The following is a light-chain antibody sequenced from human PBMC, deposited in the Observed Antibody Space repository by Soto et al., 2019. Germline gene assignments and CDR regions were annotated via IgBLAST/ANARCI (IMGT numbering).Light chain of an antibody. J-gene: IGLJ1*01. CDR1: SSDVGGYNY. CDR3: SSYTSSTFYV. V-gene: IGLV2-14*01. CDR2: EVS. Sequence: SVLTQPASVSGSPGQSITISCTGTSSDVGGYNYVSWYQQHPGKAPKLMIYEVSNRPSGVPNRFSGSKSGNTASLTISGLQAEDEADYYCSSYTSSTFYVFGTGTKVTVL.